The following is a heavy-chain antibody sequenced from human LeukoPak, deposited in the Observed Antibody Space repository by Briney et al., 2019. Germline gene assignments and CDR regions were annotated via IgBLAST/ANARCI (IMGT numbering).Heavy chain of an antibody. J-gene: IGHJ4*02. CDR2: IYHSGST. V-gene: IGHV4-38-2*01. Sequence: SETLSLTCAVSGYSISSGYYWGWIRQPPGKGLEWIGSIYHSGSTYYNSSLKSRVTISVDTSKNQFSLKLSSVTAADTAVYYCARVLYRIAVAGTEFDYWGQGTLVTASS. CDR1: GYSISSGYY. CDR3: ARVLYRIAVAGTEFDY. D-gene: IGHD6-19*01.